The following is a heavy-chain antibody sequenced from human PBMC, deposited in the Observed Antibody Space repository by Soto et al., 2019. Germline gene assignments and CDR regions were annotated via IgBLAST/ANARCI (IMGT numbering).Heavy chain of an antibody. CDR1: RFTFSSYV. D-gene: IGHD6-13*01. J-gene: IGHJ4*02. CDR3: LVASAAY. Sequence: GGSLRLSCSASRFTFSSYVMNWVRQAPGKGLEYVSGITSNGGSTFYADSVKGRFIISRDNSQNTVYLQMSSLTTADTAVYYCLVASAAYWGQGTQVTVSS. V-gene: IGHV3-64D*06. CDR2: ITSNGGST.